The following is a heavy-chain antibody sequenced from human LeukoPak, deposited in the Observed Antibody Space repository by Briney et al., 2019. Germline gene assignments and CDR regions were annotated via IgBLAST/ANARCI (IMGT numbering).Heavy chain of an antibody. D-gene: IGHD2-15*01. J-gene: IGHJ4*02. CDR2: INPSGGSR. CDR3: ARELRRGCSGGSCYPPYY. V-gene: IGHV1-46*01. CDR1: GYTFTSYY. Sequence: GASVKVSCKASGYTFTSYYMHWVRQAPGQGLEWMGIINPSGGSRSYAQKFQGRVTMTRDTSTSTVYMELSSLRSEDTAVYYCARELRRGCSGGSCYPPYYWGQGTLVTVSS.